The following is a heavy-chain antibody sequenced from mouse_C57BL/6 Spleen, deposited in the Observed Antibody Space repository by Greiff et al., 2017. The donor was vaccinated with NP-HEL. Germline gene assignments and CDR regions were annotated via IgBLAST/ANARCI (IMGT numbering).Heavy chain of an antibody. CDR1: GFTFSDYG. CDR3: ARTAYYGSSSLWFAY. CDR2: ISSGSSTI. J-gene: IGHJ3*01. D-gene: IGHD1-1*01. Sequence: DVMLVESGGGLVKPGGSLKLSCAASGFTFSDYGMHWVRQAPEKGLEWVAYISSGSSTIYYADTVKGRFTISRDNAKNTLFLQMTSLRSEDTAMYYCARTAYYGSSSLWFAYWGQGTLVTVSA. V-gene: IGHV5-17*01.